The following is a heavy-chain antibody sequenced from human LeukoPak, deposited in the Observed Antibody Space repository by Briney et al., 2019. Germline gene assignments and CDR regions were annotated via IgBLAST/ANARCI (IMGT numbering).Heavy chain of an antibody. Sequence: SETLSLTCTVSGGSINSSSYYWGWIRQPPGKGLEWVGSIYYSGSTYYNPSLKSRVTISVDTSKNQFSLKLRSVTAADTAVYYCASYDISTFTWGQGTPVTVSS. CDR2: IYYSGST. J-gene: IGHJ4*02. V-gene: IGHV4-39*01. CDR3: ASYDISTFT. D-gene: IGHD3-9*01. CDR1: GGSINSSSYY.